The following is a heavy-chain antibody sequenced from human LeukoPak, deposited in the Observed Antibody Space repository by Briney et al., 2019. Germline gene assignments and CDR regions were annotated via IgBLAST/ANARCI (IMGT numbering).Heavy chain of an antibody. Sequence: SQTLSLTCAISGDIVSSDNAAWNWIRQSPSRGLEWLGRTYYRSKWYNDYAVSVKSRITINPDTSKNQFSLQLNSVTPEDTAVYYCASDPLVDSDRFDPWGQGTLVTVSS. D-gene: IGHD2-21*01. CDR3: ASDPLVDSDRFDP. J-gene: IGHJ5*02. CDR1: GDIVSSDNAA. CDR2: TYYRSKWYN. V-gene: IGHV6-1*01.